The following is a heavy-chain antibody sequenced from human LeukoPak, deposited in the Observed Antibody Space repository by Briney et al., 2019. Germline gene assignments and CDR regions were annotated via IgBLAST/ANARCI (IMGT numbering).Heavy chain of an antibody. CDR1: GGSISSSSYY. D-gene: IGHD2/OR15-2a*01. CDR2: IYYSGST. Sequence: SETLSLTCTVSGGSISSSSYYWGWICQPPGKGLEWIGSIYYSGSTYYNPSLKSRVTISVDKSKNQFSLKLSSVTAADTAVYYCARDPNSLRYFDLWGRGTLVTVSS. V-gene: IGHV4-39*07. J-gene: IGHJ2*01. CDR3: ARDPNSLRYFDL.